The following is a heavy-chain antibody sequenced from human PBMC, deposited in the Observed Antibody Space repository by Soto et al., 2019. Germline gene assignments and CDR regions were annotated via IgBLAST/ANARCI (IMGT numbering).Heavy chain of an antibody. V-gene: IGHV1-69*02. Sequence: GASVKVSCKASGGTFSSYTISWVRQAPGQGLEWMGRIIPILGIANYAQKFQGRVTITADKSTSTAYMELSSLRSEDTAAYYCASPSSSSTVYFDYWGQGTLVTVSS. D-gene: IGHD6-6*01. CDR3: ASPSSSSTVYFDY. CDR2: IIPILGIA. CDR1: GGTFSSYT. J-gene: IGHJ4*02.